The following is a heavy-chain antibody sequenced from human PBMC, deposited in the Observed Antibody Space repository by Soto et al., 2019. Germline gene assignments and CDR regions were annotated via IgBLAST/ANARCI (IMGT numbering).Heavy chain of an antibody. CDR3: ARRAGRLVLTATTPFDY. CDR1: SGSISTANW. CDR2: IYHSGST. J-gene: IGHJ4*02. D-gene: IGHD2-21*02. V-gene: IGHV4-4*02. Sequence: QVPLQESGPRLVRPSGTLSLTCTVSSGSISTANWWCWVRQPPGRGLEWIGEIYHSGSTHYNLSRKRRFTLSEDKAQSQCSLRLSTLTAADAARYYCARRAGRLVLTATTPFDYWGQGTQVTVSS.